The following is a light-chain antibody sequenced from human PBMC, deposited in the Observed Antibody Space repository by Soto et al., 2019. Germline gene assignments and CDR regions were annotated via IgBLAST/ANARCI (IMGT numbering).Light chain of an antibody. J-gene: IGKJ5*01. CDR1: QSVSSSY. CDR3: QQYGNSPIT. V-gene: IGKV3-20*01. CDR2: DAS. Sequence: EIVLTQPPGTLSLSPGERATLSCRASQSVSSSYLAWYQQKPGQAPRLLIYDASIRATGIPDRFSGSASGTDFTLTISRLEPEDFAVYYCQQYGNSPITFGQGTRLDMK.